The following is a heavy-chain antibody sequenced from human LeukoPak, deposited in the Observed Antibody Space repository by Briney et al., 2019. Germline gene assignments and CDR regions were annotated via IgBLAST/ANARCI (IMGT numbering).Heavy chain of an antibody. V-gene: IGHV3-11*04. D-gene: IGHD3-22*01. CDR3: AKDWYYYDSSGYYSTPSSAFDY. J-gene: IGHJ4*02. CDR1: GFTFSDSY. Sequence: PGGSLRLSCEASGFTFSDSYMSWLRQPPGKGLESISYIGPSGNFISYADSVKGRFTISRDNAKKSLYLQINSLRAEDTAVYYCAKDWYYYDSSGYYSTPSSAFDYWGQGTLVTVSS. CDR2: IGPSGNFI.